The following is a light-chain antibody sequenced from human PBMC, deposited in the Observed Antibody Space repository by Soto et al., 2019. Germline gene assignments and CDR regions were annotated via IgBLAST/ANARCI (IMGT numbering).Light chain of an antibody. V-gene: IGKV3-20*01. CDR3: QHYATSSIT. CDR2: GAS. J-gene: IGKJ5*01. Sequence: EIVLTQSPGTLSLSPGQGAFLSCRASQTVPSTYLGWYRQKPGQSPRLLIYGASSRATGVPDRFSGRGSGTDFTLTISRLEPEDFAVYYCQHYATSSITFGQGTRWRL. CDR1: QTVPSTY.